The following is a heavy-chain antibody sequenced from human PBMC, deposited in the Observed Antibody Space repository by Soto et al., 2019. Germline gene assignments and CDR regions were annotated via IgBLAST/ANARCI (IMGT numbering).Heavy chain of an antibody. V-gene: IGHV3-7*04. J-gene: IGHJ4*02. D-gene: IGHD4-17*01. Sequence: GGCLGLSCAASGFTYSDYWMNWLRQAPGKGLEWMANIKEDGSEKYYVDSVRGRFPISRDNAKNSLYLQMNSLRAEDTAVYYCARGTVTPGLDYWGQGTLVTVSS. CDR1: GFTYSDYW. CDR3: ARGTVTPGLDY. CDR2: IKEDGSEK.